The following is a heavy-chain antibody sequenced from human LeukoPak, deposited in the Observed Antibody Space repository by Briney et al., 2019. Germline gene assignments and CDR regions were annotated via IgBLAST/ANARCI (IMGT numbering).Heavy chain of an antibody. CDR2: ISAYNGNT. CDR1: GYTFTSYG. V-gene: IGHV1-18*01. Sequence: GASVTVSCKASGYTFTSYGISWVRQAPGQGLEWMGWISAYNGNTNYAQKPQGRVTMTTDTSTSTAYMELRSLRSDDTAVYYCARDRGRLGYCSGGSCYSADYWGQGTLVTVSS. J-gene: IGHJ4*02. D-gene: IGHD2-15*01. CDR3: ARDRGRLGYCSGGSCYSADY.